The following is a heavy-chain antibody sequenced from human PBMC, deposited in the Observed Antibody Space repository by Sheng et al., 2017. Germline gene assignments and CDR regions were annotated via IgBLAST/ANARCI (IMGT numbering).Heavy chain of an antibody. J-gene: IGHJ4*02. Sequence: ESGGGLVQPGGSLRLSCAASGFTFGAFAMTWVRQAPGKGLEWVSSITNSGASTYYADSVRGRFSISRDNSKSTMSLQMNSLRADDTAIYYCAKPRVMGTIKGSSDYWGQGALVTVSS. CDR2: ITNSGAST. D-gene: IGHD5-12*01. V-gene: IGHV3-23*01. CDR1: GFTFGAFA. CDR3: AKPRVMGTIKGSSDY.